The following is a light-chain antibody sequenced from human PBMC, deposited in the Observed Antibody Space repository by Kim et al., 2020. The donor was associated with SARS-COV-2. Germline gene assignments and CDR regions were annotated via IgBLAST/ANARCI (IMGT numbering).Light chain of an antibody. Sequence: SPVESATLSCRASQSVSSSYLAWYQQKPGQAPRLLIYGASSRATGIPDRFSGSGSGTDFTLTISRLEPEDFAVYYCQQYGSSPQTFGQGTRLEIK. V-gene: IGKV3-20*01. CDR3: QQYGSSPQT. CDR1: QSVSSSY. J-gene: IGKJ5*01. CDR2: GAS.